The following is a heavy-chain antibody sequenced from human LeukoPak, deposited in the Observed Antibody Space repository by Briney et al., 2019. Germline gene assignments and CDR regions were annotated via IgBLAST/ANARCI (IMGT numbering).Heavy chain of an antibody. Sequence: ASVKASCKASGYTFTGYYMHWVRQAPGQGLEWMGWINPNSGGTNYAQKFQGRVTMTRDTSISTAYMELSRLRSDDTAVYYCATGDYSGTKPDPIDMWGQGTMVTVSS. V-gene: IGHV1-2*02. CDR1: GYTFTGYY. D-gene: IGHD3-10*01. CDR2: INPNSGGT. CDR3: ATGDYSGTKPDPIDM. J-gene: IGHJ3*02.